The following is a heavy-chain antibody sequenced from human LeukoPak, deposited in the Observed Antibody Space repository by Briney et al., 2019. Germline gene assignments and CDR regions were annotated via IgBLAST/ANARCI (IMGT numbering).Heavy chain of an antibody. Sequence: GRSLRLSCAGSGFTFGGYGMHWFRQTPGKGLEWVAVIAYDGSRAFYADSVKGRFTISRDNSKNTMSVQMDDLRAEDTAVYYCTRHNNDHFDYWGQGTLVTVSS. D-gene: IGHD1-14*01. V-gene: IGHV3-33*01. CDR2: IAYDGSRA. J-gene: IGHJ4*02. CDR3: TRHNNDHFDY. CDR1: GFTFGGYG.